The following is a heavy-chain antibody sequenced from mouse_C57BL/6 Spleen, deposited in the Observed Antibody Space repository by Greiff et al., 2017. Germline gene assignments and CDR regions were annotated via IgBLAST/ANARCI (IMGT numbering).Heavy chain of an antibody. CDR3: AREGYGSSYWFAY. V-gene: IGHV3-6*01. Sequence: EVKLQESGPGLVKPSQSLSLTCSVTGYSITSGYYWNWIRQFPGNKLEWMGYISYDGSNNYNPSLKNRISITRDTSKNQFFLKLNSVTTEDTATYYCAREGYGSSYWFAYWGQGTLVTVSA. D-gene: IGHD1-1*01. J-gene: IGHJ3*01. CDR1: GYSITSGYY. CDR2: ISYDGSN.